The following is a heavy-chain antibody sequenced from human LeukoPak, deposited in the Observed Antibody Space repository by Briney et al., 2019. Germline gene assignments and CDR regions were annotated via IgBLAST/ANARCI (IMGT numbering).Heavy chain of an antibody. D-gene: IGHD5-12*01. Sequence: SETLSLTCAVYGGSFSGYYWSWIRQPPGKGLEWIGEINHSGSTNYNPSLKSRVTISVDTSKNQFSLKLSSVTAADTAVYYCARVQKDSGYDPYYFDYWGQGTLVTVSS. J-gene: IGHJ4*02. CDR1: GGSFSGYY. V-gene: IGHV4-34*01. CDR3: ARVQKDSGYDPYYFDY. CDR2: INHSGST.